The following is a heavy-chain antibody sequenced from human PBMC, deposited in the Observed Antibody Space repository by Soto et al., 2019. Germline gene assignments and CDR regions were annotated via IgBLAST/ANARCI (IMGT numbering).Heavy chain of an antibody. CDR1: GFTFSSYD. J-gene: IGHJ3*02. D-gene: IGHD4-17*01. V-gene: IGHV3-23*01. CDR3: AKTTTLDRAFDI. Sequence: GGSLRLSCAASGFTFSSYDMSWVRQAPGKGLECVSGISGSGGSTYYADSVKGRFTISRDNSKNTLYLQMYSLRAEDTAVYYCAKTTTLDRAFDIWGQGTMVTVSS. CDR2: ISGSGGST.